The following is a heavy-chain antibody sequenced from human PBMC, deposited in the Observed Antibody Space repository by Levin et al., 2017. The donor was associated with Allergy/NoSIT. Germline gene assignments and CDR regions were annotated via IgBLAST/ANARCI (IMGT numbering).Heavy chain of an antibody. V-gene: IGHV3-48*01. CDR1: GFTFSSYA. D-gene: IGHD6-13*01. CDR2: ISYSGSTT. CDR3: ATAAAFLLSHDI. Sequence: GESLKISCAASGFTFSSYAMNWVRQAPGKGLEWISYISYSGSTTTYADSVKGRFTTSRDNAKNSLFLQMNSLRAEDTAVYFCATAAAFLLSHDIWGQGTLVTVSS. J-gene: IGHJ4*02.